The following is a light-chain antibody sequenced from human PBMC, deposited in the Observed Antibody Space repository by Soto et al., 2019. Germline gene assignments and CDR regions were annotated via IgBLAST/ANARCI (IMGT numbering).Light chain of an antibody. CDR1: KLGDKY. Sequence: SYELTQPPSVSVSPGQTASITCSGDKLGDKYASWYQQKPGQSPVLVIYQNNKRPSGIPERFSGSNSGNIATLTISGTQAMDEADYYCQAWDSSTYVFGTGTKLTVL. CDR3: QAWDSSTYV. J-gene: IGLJ1*01. V-gene: IGLV3-1*01. CDR2: QNN.